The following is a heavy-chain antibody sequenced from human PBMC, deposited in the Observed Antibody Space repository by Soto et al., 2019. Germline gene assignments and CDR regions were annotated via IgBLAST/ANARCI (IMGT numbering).Heavy chain of an antibody. CDR1: GYSFDTFG. V-gene: IGHV1-18*01. CDR3: ARCYCSVGSCFTCWHFDL. J-gene: IGHJ2*01. Sequence: QVQVVQSGAEVKKPGASVKVACKASGYSFDTFGMSWVRQAPGQGLEWMGWISIEKGDTNSAQKLQDRVTMTTDTSTSTAYMELSSLTSDDTAVYYCARCYCSVGSCFTCWHFDLWGRGTLVTVSS. D-gene: IGHD2-15*01. CDR2: ISIEKGDT.